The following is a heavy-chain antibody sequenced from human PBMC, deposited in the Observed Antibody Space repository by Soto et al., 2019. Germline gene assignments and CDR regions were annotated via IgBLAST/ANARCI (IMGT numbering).Heavy chain of an antibody. CDR1: GFTFRSYW. D-gene: IGHD3-3*01. CDR2: IKQDGSDK. V-gene: IGHV3-7*05. CDR3: ARDKNVYDFFGADDAFDI. Sequence: EVQLVESGGGLVQPGGSLRLSCAASGFTFRSYWMSWVRQAPGKGLEWVASIKQDGSDKYYVESVKGRFTISRDNAENSVDLLMNTLRAEDTAVYYCARDKNVYDFFGADDAFDIWGQGTMVTFSS. J-gene: IGHJ3*02.